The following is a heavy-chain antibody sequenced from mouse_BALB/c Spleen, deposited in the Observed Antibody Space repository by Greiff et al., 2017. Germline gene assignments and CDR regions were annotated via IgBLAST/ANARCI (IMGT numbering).Heavy chain of an antibody. CDR1: GFSLTSYG. CDR2: IWAGGST. Sequence: VQRVESGPGLVAPSQSLSITCTVSGFSLTSYGVHWVRQPPGKGLEWLGVIWAGGSTNYNSALMSRLSISKDNSKSQVFLKMNSLQTDDTAMYYCARAYYRYDWYFDVWGAGTTVTVSS. CDR3: ARAYYRYDWYFDV. D-gene: IGHD2-14*01. V-gene: IGHV2-9*02. J-gene: IGHJ1*01.